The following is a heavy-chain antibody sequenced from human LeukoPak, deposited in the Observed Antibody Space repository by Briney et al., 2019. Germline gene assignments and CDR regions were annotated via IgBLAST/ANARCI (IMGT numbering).Heavy chain of an antibody. Sequence: GGSLRLSCAASGFTFSDYYMSWIRQAPGKGLEWVSYISSSSSYTNYADSVKGRFTISRDNAQNSLYPQMNSLRAEERACYYCRRAPYPRIVVGSSYGMNAWAKGPRSPSP. CDR3: RRAPYPRIVVGSSYGMNA. D-gene: IGHD3-22*01. CDR2: ISSSSSYT. CDR1: GFTFSDYY. J-gene: IGHJ6*02. V-gene: IGHV3-11*05.